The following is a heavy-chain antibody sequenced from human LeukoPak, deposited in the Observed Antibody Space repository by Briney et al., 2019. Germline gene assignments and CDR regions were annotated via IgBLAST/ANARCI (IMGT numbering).Heavy chain of an antibody. V-gene: IGHV3-53*01. D-gene: IGHD3-10*01. CDR1: GLSVSNNY. CDR3: TRQIVTQAIYWSSGSPEPRYDS. J-gene: IGHJ4*02. Sequence: GGSLRLSCAASGLSVSNNYMNWVRQAPGKGLEWVSGISSGGSAYYADSVKGRFSISRDTSKNMVFLQMNSLRADDTALYYCTRQIVTQAIYWSSGSPEPRYDSWGQGTLVIVSS. CDR2: ISSGGSA.